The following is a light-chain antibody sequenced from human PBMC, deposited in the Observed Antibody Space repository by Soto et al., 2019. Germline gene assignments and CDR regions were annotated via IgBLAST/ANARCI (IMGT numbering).Light chain of an antibody. Sequence: EVVLTQSPGTLSLSPGERAILSCRASQSVNSGYLAWYQQKPGQAPRLLIYGTSIRSAGIPDRFSGSGSGTDFTIPISSLEPEDFAVYSCQQYLSSPPWTFGQGTKGE. CDR2: GTS. CDR1: QSVNSGY. CDR3: QQYLSSPPWT. V-gene: IGKV3-20*01. J-gene: IGKJ1*01.